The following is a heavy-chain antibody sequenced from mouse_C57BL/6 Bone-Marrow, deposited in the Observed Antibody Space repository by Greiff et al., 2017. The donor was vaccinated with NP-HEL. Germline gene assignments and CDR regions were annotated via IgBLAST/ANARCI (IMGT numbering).Heavy chain of an antibody. CDR1: GYTFTSYT. D-gene: IGHD1-1*01. CDR3: ASYWTRFAY. V-gene: IGHV1-4*01. Sequence: QVQLKESGAELARPGASVKMSCKASGYTFTSYTMHWVKQRPGQGLEWIGYINPSSGYTKYNQKFKDKATLTADKSSSTAYMQLSSLTSEDSAVYYCASYWTRFAYWGQGTLVTVSA. CDR2: INPSSGYT. J-gene: IGHJ3*01.